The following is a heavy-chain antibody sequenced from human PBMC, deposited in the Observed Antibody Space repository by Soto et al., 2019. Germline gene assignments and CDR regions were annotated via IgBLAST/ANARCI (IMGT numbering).Heavy chain of an antibody. D-gene: IGHD3-10*01. CDR3: ARDLVGSGSIDD. J-gene: IGHJ4*02. CDR1: GGTISSYY. V-gene: IGHV4-59*01. CDR2: IYYSGST. Sequence: SETLALTCTVSGGTISSYYWSWIRQPPGKGLEWIGYIYYSGSTNYNPSLKSRVTISVDTSKNQFSLKLSSVTAADTAVYYCARDLVGSGSIDDWGQGTLVTVSS.